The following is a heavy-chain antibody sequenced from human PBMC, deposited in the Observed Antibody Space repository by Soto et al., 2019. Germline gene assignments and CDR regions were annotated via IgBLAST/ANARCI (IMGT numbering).Heavy chain of an antibody. J-gene: IGHJ1*01. CDR2: ISSNSDTV. D-gene: IGHD3-16*01. CDR1: GFTLSSYS. Sequence: DVYLVEPGGGLVQPGGSLRLSCTASGFTLSSYSMNWVRQAPGKGPEWVSHISSNSDTVDYADSVKGRFTISRDNARNSLSLQMNSLRAEDTAVYYCARVGLKFLLGGEFFQVWGQGTLVTVSS. CDR3: ARVGLKFLLGGEFFQV. V-gene: IGHV3-48*01.